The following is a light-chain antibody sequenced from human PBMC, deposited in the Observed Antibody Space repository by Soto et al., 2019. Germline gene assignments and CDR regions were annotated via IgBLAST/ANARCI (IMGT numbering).Light chain of an antibody. Sequence: DIQMTQSPSTLSASVGDRVTITCRASKNINTWVAWYQQKPGKAPKLLIYDASSLESGVPSRFSGSGSGTDFTLTISSLQPEDFATYYCQQYNSYPYTFGQGTRLEI. V-gene: IGKV1-5*01. J-gene: IGKJ5*01. CDR1: KNINTW. CDR2: DAS. CDR3: QQYNSYPYT.